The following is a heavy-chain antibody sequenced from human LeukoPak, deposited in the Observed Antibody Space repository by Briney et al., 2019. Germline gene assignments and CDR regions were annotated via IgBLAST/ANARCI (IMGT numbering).Heavy chain of an antibody. CDR1: GGSISSSSYY. D-gene: IGHD3-22*01. J-gene: IGHJ3*02. CDR2: IYYSGST. V-gene: IGHV4-39*01. Sequence: KPSETLSLTCTVSGGSISSSSYYWGWIRQPPGKGLEWIGSIYYSGSTYYNPSLKSRVTISVDTSKNQFSLKLSSVTAADTAVYYCARGYYDSSGYYYVGFDAFDIWGQGTMVTVSS. CDR3: ARGYYDSSGYYYVGFDAFDI.